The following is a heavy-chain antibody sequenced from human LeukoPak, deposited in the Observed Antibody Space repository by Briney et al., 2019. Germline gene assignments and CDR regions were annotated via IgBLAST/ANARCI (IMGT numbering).Heavy chain of an antibody. J-gene: IGHJ6*03. CDR1: GDTFSNFA. Sequence: SVTVSCKAYGDTFSNFAFSWVRQAPGQGLEWMGGVIPMFDATLYAPKFRGRVSITADDSTTTAYMELSSLRSEDTAVYYCARTLTTVVTVHPYYYYYYMDVWGQGTTVTISS. V-gene: IGHV1-69*13. CDR3: ARTLTTVVTVHPYYYYYYMDV. CDR2: VIPMFDAT. D-gene: IGHD4-23*01.